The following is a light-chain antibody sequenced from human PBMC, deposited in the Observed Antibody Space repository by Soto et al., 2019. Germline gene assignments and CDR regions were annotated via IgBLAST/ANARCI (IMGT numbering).Light chain of an antibody. CDR1: QSVSGY. J-gene: IGKJ1*01. Sequence: EIVLTQYPATLSLSPGEPYTLSCLASQSVSGYIGWYQQKPGQAGRLLIYADSNRATGIPARFSGSGSGTDFTITISRLEPEDFAVYHCQPYGSLSWTVGQVTKVEIK. CDR2: ADS. V-gene: IGKV3-20*01. CDR3: QPYGSLSWT.